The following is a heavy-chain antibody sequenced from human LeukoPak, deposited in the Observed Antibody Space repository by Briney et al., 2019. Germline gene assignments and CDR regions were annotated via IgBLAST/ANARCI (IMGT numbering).Heavy chain of an antibody. J-gene: IGHJ3*02. D-gene: IGHD3-22*01. Sequence: SETLSLTCTVSGGSISSGSYYWSWIRQPAGKGLEWIGRIYTSGSTNCNPSLKSRVTISVDTSKNQFSLKLSSVTAADTAVYYCARAPYYYDSSGDAFDIWGQGTMVTVSS. CDR1: GGSISSGSYY. CDR3: ARAPYYYDSSGDAFDI. V-gene: IGHV4-61*02. CDR2: IYTSGST.